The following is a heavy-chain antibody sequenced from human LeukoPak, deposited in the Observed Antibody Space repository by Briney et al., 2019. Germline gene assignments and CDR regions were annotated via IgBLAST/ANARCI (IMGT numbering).Heavy chain of an antibody. CDR2: TYYSGST. CDR3: GGGSYPLEY. D-gene: IGHD1-26*01. V-gene: IGHV4-31*03. J-gene: IGHJ4*02. CDR1: GTSISRSGYY. Sequence: SETLSLTCTVSGTSISRSGYYWGWLRQHPGKGLECIGFTYYSGSTHYNPSLESRVTISVDTSKNQLSLKLNSVTAADTAVYYCGGGSYPLEYWGQRALVTVSS.